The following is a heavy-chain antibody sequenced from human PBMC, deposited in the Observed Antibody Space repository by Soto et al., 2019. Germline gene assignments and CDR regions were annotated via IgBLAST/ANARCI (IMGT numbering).Heavy chain of an antibody. CDR2: INHSGST. J-gene: IGHJ3*02. CDR3: ASTSYVWAFDI. CDR1: GGSFSGYY. V-gene: IGHV4-34*01. Sequence: QVQLQQWGAGLLKPSETLSLTCAVYGGSFSGYYWSWIRQPPGKGLEWIGEINHSGSTNYHPSIKRRVTISVDTCKNQFSLKLSPVTPADTAVDYCASTSYVWAFDIWVQGTIVSVSS. D-gene: IGHD3-16*01.